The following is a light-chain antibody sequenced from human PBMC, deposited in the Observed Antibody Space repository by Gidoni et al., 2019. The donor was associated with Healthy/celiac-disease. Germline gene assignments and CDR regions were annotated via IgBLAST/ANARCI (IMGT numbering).Light chain of an antibody. Sequence: IQMTQSPSSLSASVGDRVTITCRASQSISSYLNWYQQKPGKAPKLLIYAASSLQSGVPSRFSGSGSGTDFTLTISSLQPEDFATYYCQQSWSFXQXTKVEIK. CDR1: QSISSY. CDR3: QQSWS. V-gene: IGKV1-39*01. CDR2: AAS. J-gene: IGKJ1*01.